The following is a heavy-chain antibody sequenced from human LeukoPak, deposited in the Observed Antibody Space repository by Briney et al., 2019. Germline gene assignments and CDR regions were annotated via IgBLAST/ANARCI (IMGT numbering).Heavy chain of an antibody. V-gene: IGHV4-39*01. CDR2: IYYSGST. J-gene: IGHJ6*03. Sequence: SETLSLTCTVSGGSISSSSYYWGWIRQPPGKGLEWIGSIYYSGSTYYNPSLKSRVTISVDTSKNQFSLKLSSVTAADTAVYYCARLKYSSGWYIGKRKNNGDYYYMDVWGKGTTVTISS. D-gene: IGHD6-19*01. CDR1: GGSISSSSYY. CDR3: ARLKYSSGWYIGKRKNNGDYYYMDV.